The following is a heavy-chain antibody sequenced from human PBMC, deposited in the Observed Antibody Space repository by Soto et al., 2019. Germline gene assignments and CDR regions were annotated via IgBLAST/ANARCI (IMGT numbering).Heavy chain of an antibody. D-gene: IGHD3-3*01. CDR3: ARDGTYYDFWSGLQNWFDP. CDR2: INAGNGNT. Sequence: GASVKVSCKASGYTFTSYAMHWVLQAPGQRLEWMGWINAGNGNTKYSQKFQGRVTITRDTSASTAYMELSSLRSEDTAVYYCARDGTYYDFWSGLQNWFDPWGQGTLVTVS. CDR1: GYTFTSYA. J-gene: IGHJ5*02. V-gene: IGHV1-3*01.